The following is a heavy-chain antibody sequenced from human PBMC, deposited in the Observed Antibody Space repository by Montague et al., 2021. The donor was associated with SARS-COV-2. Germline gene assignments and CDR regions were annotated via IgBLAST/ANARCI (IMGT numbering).Heavy chain of an antibody. J-gene: IGHJ4*02. V-gene: IGHV3-23*01. CDR1: GFPFSSYA. CDR3: AKDFLAHDILTGYHY. Sequence: SLRLSFSASGFPFSSYAMSWVRQAPGKGLEWVSAISGSGGSTYYADSVKGRFTISRDNSKNTLYLQMNSLRAEDTAVYYCAKDFLAHDILTGYHYWGQGTLVTVSS. CDR2: ISGSGGST. D-gene: IGHD3-9*01.